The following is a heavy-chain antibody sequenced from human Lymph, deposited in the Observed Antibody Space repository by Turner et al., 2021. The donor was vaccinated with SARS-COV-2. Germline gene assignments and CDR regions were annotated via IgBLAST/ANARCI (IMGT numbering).Heavy chain of an antibody. Sequence: VQLQESGPGLVRPSETLSLTCTVSGGSISSYHWSWIRQPPGKGLDGIGYINYSESTNYNLSLSSLVTISVDTTKTQFSLKLSSVTAADAAVYYCAGHGFSGGYGGCMDVWGQGTTVTVSS. CDR2: INYSEST. CDR1: GGSISSYH. V-gene: IGHV4-59*08. J-gene: IGHJ6*02. D-gene: IGHD6-19*01. CDR3: AGHGFSGGYGGCMDV.